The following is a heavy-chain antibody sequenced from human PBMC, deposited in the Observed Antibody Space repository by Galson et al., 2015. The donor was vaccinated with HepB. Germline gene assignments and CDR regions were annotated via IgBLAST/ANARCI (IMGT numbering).Heavy chain of an antibody. Sequence: SLRLSCAASGFTFSDYYMSWIRQAPGKGLEWVSYISSSGSTIYYADSVKGRFTISRDNAKNSLYLQMNSLRAEDTAVYYCARDRHSGTGIVVVPAAGGDYYYGMDVWGQGTTVTVSS. CDR3: ARDRHSGTGIVVVPAAGGDYYYGMDV. D-gene: IGHD2-2*01. CDR1: GFTFSDYY. J-gene: IGHJ6*02. V-gene: IGHV3-11*01. CDR2: ISSSGSTI.